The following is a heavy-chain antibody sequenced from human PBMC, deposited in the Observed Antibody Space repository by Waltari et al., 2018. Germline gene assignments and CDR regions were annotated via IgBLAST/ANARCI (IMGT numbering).Heavy chain of an antibody. CDR3: AARSHRSRHWFDP. Sequence: QILLQESGPGLVKPSQTLSLTCTVSGGSIMSLTHYWTWIRQPAGKGLEWIGHIYTSGNTNYNPSLKMRVNISLDTSKNHFSLELNSVTAADTAIYYCAARSHRSRHWFDPWGQGTRVTVSS. J-gene: IGHJ5*02. V-gene: IGHV4-61*02. D-gene: IGHD2-15*01. CDR2: IYTSGNT. CDR1: GGSIMSLTHY.